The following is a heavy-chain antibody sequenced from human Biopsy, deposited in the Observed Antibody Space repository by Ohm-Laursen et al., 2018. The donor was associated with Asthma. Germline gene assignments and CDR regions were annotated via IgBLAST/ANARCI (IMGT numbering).Heavy chain of an antibody. D-gene: IGHD2-15*01. Sequence: SETLSLTCTVSGGSIRSHDWTWIRLPPGKGLEYIGDVSHTGSTNYNPSLKSRVTMSLDTSKNQSSLRLTSVTPADTAVYYCARLADCSGGACYSYGWFDPWGQGTRVTVSS. CDR2: VSHTGST. J-gene: IGHJ5*02. CDR1: GGSIRSHD. V-gene: IGHV4-59*11. CDR3: ARLADCSGGACYSYGWFDP.